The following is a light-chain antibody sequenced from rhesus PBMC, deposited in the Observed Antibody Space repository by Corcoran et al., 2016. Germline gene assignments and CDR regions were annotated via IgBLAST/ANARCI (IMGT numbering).Light chain of an antibody. J-gene: IGKJ3*01. Sequence: DIQLTQSPSSLSASVGDRVTIIRRASQGISSHLAWYQPKSGKAPKLLYFDASSLQSGVPSRLTGSGSGVEFTLTISRLQPEDFATYSCQQRNTFPFTFGPGTKLDI. CDR1: QGISSH. CDR2: DAS. CDR3: QQRNTFPFT. V-gene: IGKV1-38*01.